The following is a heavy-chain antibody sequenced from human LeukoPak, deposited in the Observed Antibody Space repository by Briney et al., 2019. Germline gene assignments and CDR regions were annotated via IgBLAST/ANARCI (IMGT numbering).Heavy chain of an antibody. CDR1: GFTFSSYG. CDR3: AKPLPIVATITEGY. Sequence: GGSLRHSCAASGFTFSSYGMNWVRQAPGKGLEWVSAISGSGGSTYYADSVKGRFTISRDNSKNTLYLQMNSLRAEDTAVYYCAKPLPIVATITEGYWGQGTLVTVSS. D-gene: IGHD5-12*01. CDR2: ISGSGGST. V-gene: IGHV3-23*01. J-gene: IGHJ4*02.